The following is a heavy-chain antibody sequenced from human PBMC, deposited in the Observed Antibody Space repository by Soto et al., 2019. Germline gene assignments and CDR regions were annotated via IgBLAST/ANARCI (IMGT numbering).Heavy chain of an antibody. D-gene: IGHD3-22*01. J-gene: IGHJ4*02. V-gene: IGHV1-69*13. Sequence: SVKVSCKASGGTFSSYAISWVRQAPGQGLEWMGGIIPIFGTANYAQKFQGRVTITADESTSTAYMELSSLRSEDTAVYYCARDDYYDSSGYSKRGFGYWGQGTLVTVSS. CDR1: GGTFSSYA. CDR2: IIPIFGTA. CDR3: ARDDYYDSSGYSKRGFGY.